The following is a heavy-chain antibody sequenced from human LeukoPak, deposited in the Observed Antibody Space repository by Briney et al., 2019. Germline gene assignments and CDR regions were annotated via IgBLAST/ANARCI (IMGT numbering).Heavy chain of an antibody. CDR1: GGSFSGYY. D-gene: IGHD3-3*01. CDR3: AKDDFCSGKGFDP. CDR2: INHSGST. J-gene: IGHJ5*02. V-gene: IGHV4-34*01. Sequence: SETLSLTCAVYGGSFSGYYWSWLRQPPGKGLEWIGEINHSGSTNYNPSLKRRVTISVDTSKNQFSLKLSSVTAADTAVYYCAKDDFCSGKGFDPWGQGTLVTVSS.